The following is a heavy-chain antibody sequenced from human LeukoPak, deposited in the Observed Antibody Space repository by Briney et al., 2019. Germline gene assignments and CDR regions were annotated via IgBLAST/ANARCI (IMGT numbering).Heavy chain of an antibody. CDR3: ARDRKVLLMVD. Sequence: PGGSLRLSCAASGFTFSSYGMHWVRQAPGKGLEWVAVIWYDGSNKYYADSVKGRFTISRDDSKNTLYLQMNSLRAEDTAVYYCARDRKVLLMVDWGQGTLVTVSS. CDR1: GFTFSSYG. J-gene: IGHJ4*02. V-gene: IGHV3-33*01. CDR2: IWYDGSNK. D-gene: IGHD2-8*01.